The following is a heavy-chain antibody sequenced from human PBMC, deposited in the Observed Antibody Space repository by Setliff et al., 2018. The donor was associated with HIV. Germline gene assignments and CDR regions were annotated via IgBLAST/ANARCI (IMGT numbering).Heavy chain of an antibody. Sequence: SETLSLTCTVSGGSISSYYWSWIRQPAGKGLEWIGRIYASGRTNYNPSLKSRVTLSVDTSKNLFSLKVTSVTAADTAVYYCAREIQFSATTYYYYYMDDWGRGTTVTVSS. CDR1: GGSISSYY. CDR2: IYASGRT. CDR3: AREIQFSATTYYYYYMDD. V-gene: IGHV4-4*07. J-gene: IGHJ6*03. D-gene: IGHD5-18*01.